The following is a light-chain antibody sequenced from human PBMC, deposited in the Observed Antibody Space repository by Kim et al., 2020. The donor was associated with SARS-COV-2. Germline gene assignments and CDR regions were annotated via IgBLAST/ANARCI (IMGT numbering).Light chain of an antibody. CDR2: WAS. CDR3: QQYFGTPYT. CDR1: RSVLYSSNNKNY. Sequence: DIVMTQSPDSLAVSLGERATINCKSSRSVLYSSNNKNYLAWYQQKPGLPPRLLIYWASTREPGVPDRFSGSGSGTDFTLSISSLQAADVAVYYCQQYFGTPYTFGQGTKLEI. V-gene: IGKV4-1*01. J-gene: IGKJ2*01.